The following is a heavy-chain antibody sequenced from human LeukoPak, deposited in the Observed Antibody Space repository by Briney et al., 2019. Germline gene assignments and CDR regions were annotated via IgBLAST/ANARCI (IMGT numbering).Heavy chain of an antibody. V-gene: IGHV3-15*01. Sequence: GGSLRLSCAASGFTFSNSWMSWVRQAPGKGLEWVGRIKSKTDGGTIDYAAPVKGRFTISRDDSKNMLCLQMNSLKTEDTAVYYCTTGGVVARFDYWGQGTLVTVSS. CDR3: TTGGVVARFDY. CDR1: GFTFSNSW. D-gene: IGHD2-15*01. J-gene: IGHJ4*02. CDR2: IKSKTDGGTI.